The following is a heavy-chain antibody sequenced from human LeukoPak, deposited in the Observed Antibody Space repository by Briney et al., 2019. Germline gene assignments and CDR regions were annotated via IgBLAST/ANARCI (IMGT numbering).Heavy chain of an antibody. CDR1: GGSLSTYY. CDR3: ARGGYSGLDYSI. V-gene: IGHV4-59*01. Sequence: SETLSLTCTVSGGSLSTYYWNWIRQPPGKGLEWIGYIYHNGSTKYNPSLKSRITISVDTSKNQFSLEVSSVTAADTAVYYCARGGYSGLDYSIWGQGTLVTVSS. D-gene: IGHD5-12*01. J-gene: IGHJ4*02. CDR2: IYHNGST.